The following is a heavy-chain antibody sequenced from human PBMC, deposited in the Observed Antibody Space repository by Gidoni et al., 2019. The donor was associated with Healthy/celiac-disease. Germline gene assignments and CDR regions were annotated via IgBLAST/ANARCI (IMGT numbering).Heavy chain of an antibody. CDR2: ISGSGGST. D-gene: IGHD3-22*01. Sequence: EVQLLESGGGLVQPGGSLRLSCAASAFTFSSYAMSWVRQAPGKGLEWVSAISGSGGSTYYADSVKGRFTISRDNSKNTLYLQMNSLRAEDTAVYYCAKDLDDYYDSSGSFDYWGQGTLVTVSS. CDR3: AKDLDDYYDSSGSFDY. V-gene: IGHV3-23*01. CDR1: AFTFSSYA. J-gene: IGHJ4*02.